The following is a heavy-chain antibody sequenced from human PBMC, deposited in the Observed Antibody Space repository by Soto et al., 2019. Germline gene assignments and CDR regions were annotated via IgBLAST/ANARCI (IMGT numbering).Heavy chain of an antibody. J-gene: IGHJ4*02. Sequence: SETLSLTCTVSGCSFSSYYWSWIRQPPGKGLEWIGYIYYSGSTNYNPSLKSRVTISVDTSKNQFTLKLSSVTAADSAVYCCARYSSSSGQHDYWGQGTLVTVSS. CDR3: ARYSSSSGQHDY. D-gene: IGHD6-6*01. V-gene: IGHV4-59*01. CDR1: GCSFSSYY. CDR2: IYYSGST.